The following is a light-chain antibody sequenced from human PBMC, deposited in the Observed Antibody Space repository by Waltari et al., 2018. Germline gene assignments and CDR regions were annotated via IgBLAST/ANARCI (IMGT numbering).Light chain of an antibody. Sequence: QSALTQPASMSGSPGQSITISCTGTNSDIGIYNYVSWYQQPPGKAPKLIIYEVNNRPSGVSNRFSGSKSGNTASLTISGLQPEDEADYYCTSFTTIGIPLVFGGGTKLTVL. CDR2: EVN. J-gene: IGLJ3*02. CDR1: NSDIGIYNY. CDR3: TSFTTIGIPLV. V-gene: IGLV2-14*01.